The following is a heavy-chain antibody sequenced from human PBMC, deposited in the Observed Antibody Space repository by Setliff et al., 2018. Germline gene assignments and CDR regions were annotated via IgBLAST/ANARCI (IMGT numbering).Heavy chain of an antibody. V-gene: IGHV4-4*09. CDR2: IFTSGST. CDR3: AHSTTFDLHHDY. Sequence: LSLTCRVSGGSVSTFYWTWIRQPPGKGLEWIGYIFTSGSTQYNPTLKSRATISRDTSSNQFSLKLFSVTAADTAVYYCAHSTTFDLHHDYWGQGALVTVSS. CDR1: GGSVSTFY. D-gene: IGHD3-9*01. J-gene: IGHJ4*02.